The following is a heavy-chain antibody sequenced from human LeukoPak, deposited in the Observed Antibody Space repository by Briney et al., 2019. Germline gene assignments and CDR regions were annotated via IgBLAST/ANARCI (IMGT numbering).Heavy chain of an antibody. J-gene: IGHJ4*02. CDR3: SREGPGYSYGSSGY. CDR1: GFTFSSYA. V-gene: IGHV3-30*04. Sequence: PGGSLRLSCAASGFTFSSYAMHWVRQAPGKGLEWVAVISNDGSNKEYTDPVKGRFTISRDISKNTLYLQMNSLRAEDTAVYYCSREGPGYSYGSSGYWGQGTLVTVSS. D-gene: IGHD5-18*01. CDR2: ISNDGSNK.